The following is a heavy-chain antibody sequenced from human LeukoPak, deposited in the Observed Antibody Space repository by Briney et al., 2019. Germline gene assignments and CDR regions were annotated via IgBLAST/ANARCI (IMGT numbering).Heavy chain of an antibody. CDR3: ARSAFKSDYYGSGSTYGGDFDY. V-gene: IGHV3-64*01. J-gene: IGHJ4*02. D-gene: IGHD3-10*01. CDR2: ISSNGGST. Sequence: GGSLRLSCAASGFTFSSYAMHWVRQAPGKGLEYVSAISSNGGSTYYANSVKGRFTISRDNSKNTLYLQMGSLRAEDMAVYYCARSAFKSDYYGSGSTYGGDFDYWGQGTLVTVSS. CDR1: GFTFSSYA.